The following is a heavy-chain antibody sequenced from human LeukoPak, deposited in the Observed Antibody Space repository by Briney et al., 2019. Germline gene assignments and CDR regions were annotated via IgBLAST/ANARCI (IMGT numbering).Heavy chain of an antibody. CDR3: ARANFVDY. V-gene: IGHV4-38-2*01. CDR2: IYHSGST. Sequence: PSETLSLTCAVSGYSISSGYYWGWIRQPPGKGLEWIGSIYHSGSTYYNPSLKSRVTISVDTSKNQFSLKLSSVTAADTAVYYCARANFVDYWGHGTLVTVSS. CDR1: GYSISSGYY. D-gene: IGHD4/OR15-4a*01. J-gene: IGHJ4*01.